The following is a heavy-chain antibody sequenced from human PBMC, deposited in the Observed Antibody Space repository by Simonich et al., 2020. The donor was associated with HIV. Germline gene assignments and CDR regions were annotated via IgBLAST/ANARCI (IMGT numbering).Heavy chain of an antibody. CDR2: NNHSGST. J-gene: IGHJ1*01. D-gene: IGHD3-22*01. CDR3: ARGYYYDSSGYYQPAEYFQH. V-gene: IGHV4-34*01. Sequence: QVQLQQWGAGLLKPSETLSLTCAVYGGSFSGYYWSWIPQPPGKGLEWIGENNHSGSTNYTPPPKSRVTISVDTSKNQFSLKLCSVTAADTAVYYGARGYYYDSSGYYQPAEYFQHWGQGTLVTVSS. CDR1: GGSFSGYY.